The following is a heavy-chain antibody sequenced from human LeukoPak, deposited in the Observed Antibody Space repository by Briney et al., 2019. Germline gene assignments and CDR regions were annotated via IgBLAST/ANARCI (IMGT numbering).Heavy chain of an antibody. D-gene: IGHD3-22*01. CDR1: GGTFSSYA. CDR3: AQCETYYYDSSGYCYAFDI. J-gene: IGHJ3*02. Sequence: SVKVSCKASGGTFSSYAISWVRQAPGQGLEWMGRIIPILGIANYAQKFQGRVTITADKSTSTAYMELSSLRSEDTAVYYCAQCETYYYDSSGYCYAFDIWGQGTMVTVSS. V-gene: IGHV1-69*04. CDR2: IIPILGIA.